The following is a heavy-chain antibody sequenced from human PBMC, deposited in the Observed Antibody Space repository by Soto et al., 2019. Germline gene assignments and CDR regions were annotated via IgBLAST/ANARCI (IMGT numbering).Heavy chain of an antibody. CDR2: IYYSGST. D-gene: IGHD3-16*01. J-gene: IGHJ5*02. V-gene: IGHV4-59*01. Sequence: QVQLQESGPGLVKPSETLSLTCTVSGGSISSYYWSWIRQPPGKGLEWIGYIYYSGSTNYNPSLKSRVTISVDTSKNQFSLKLSSVTAADTAVYYCARVLGVGQDWFDPWGQGTLVTVSS. CDR3: ARVLGVGQDWFDP. CDR1: GGSISSYY.